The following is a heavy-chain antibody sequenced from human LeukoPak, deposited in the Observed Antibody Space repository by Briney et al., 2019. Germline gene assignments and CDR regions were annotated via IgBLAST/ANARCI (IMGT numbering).Heavy chain of an antibody. Sequence: GVTLRLSCAASGFTFSSFAMHWVRQAPGKGLEYVSGISSNGGVTYHANSVKGRFTISRDNSKNTLYLQMGSLRAEDMAVYYCARGNTLTGYSRYWGQGTLVTV. D-gene: IGHD3-9*01. CDR1: GFTFSSFA. V-gene: IGHV3-64*01. J-gene: IGHJ4*02. CDR2: ISSNGGVT. CDR3: ARGNTLTGYSRY.